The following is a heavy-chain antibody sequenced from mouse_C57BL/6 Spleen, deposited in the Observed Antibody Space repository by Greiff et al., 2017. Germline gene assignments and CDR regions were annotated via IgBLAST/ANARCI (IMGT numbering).Heavy chain of an antibody. CDR3: ARRGYYGSSYVLAMDY. CDR1: GYTFTSYW. J-gene: IGHJ4*01. V-gene: IGHV1-55*01. D-gene: IGHD1-1*01. Sequence: QVQLQQPGAELVKPGASVKMSCKASGYTFTSYWITWVKQRPGQGLEWIGDIYPGSGSTNYNEKFKSKATLTVDTSSSTAYMQLSILTSEDSAVYYCARRGYYGSSYVLAMDYWGQGTSVTVSS. CDR2: IYPGSGST.